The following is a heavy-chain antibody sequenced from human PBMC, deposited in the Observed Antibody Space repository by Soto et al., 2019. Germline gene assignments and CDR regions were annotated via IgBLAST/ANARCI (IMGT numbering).Heavy chain of an antibody. CDR1: GFTFSSYA. D-gene: IGHD3-22*01. J-gene: IGHJ4*02. Sequence: EVQLLESGGDLVQPGGSLRLSCAASGFTFSSYAMSWVRQAPGKWLEWVATISGRGDDTYYTDSVKGRFTISRDNSKNTLYVHMNSLRAEDMAVYYCARAQPTYSSSYFDYWVQGTLVTVSS. CDR2: ISGRGDDT. V-gene: IGHV3-23*01. CDR3: ARAQPTYSSSYFDY.